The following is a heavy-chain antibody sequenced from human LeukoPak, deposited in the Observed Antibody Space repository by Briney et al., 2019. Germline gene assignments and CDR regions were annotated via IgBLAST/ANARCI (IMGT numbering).Heavy chain of an antibody. CDR3: AKDFSRRSNTVTIYYFDY. J-gene: IGHJ4*02. CDR1: GFSFSSYA. V-gene: IGHV3-23*01. D-gene: IGHD4-11*01. CDR2: ISGSGGST. Sequence: GGSLRLSCAASGFSFSSYAMSWVRQAPGKGLEWVSAISGSGGSTYYADSVKGRFTISRDNSKNTLYLQMNSLRAEDTAVYYCAKDFSRRSNTVTIYYFDYWGQGTLVTVSS.